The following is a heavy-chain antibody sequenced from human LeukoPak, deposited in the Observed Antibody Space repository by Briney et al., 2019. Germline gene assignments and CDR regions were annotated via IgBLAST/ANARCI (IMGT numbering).Heavy chain of an antibody. J-gene: IGHJ4*02. D-gene: IGHD5-24*01. CDR1: GGSISSYY. CDR3: AAAAGGDGYNFDY. CDR2: IYYSVST. V-gene: IGHV4-59*01. Sequence: KPSETLSLTCTVSGGSISSYYWSWIRQPPGKGLEWSGYIYYSVSTNYNPSLKSRVTISVDTSKNQFSLKLSSVTAADTAVYYCAAAAGGDGYNFDYWGQGTLVTVSS.